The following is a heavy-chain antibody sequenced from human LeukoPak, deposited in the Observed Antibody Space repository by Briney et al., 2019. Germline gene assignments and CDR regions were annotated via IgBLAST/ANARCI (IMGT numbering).Heavy chain of an antibody. CDR1: GFTVSNTY. Sequence: GGSLRLSCAASGFTVSNTYMTWVRQPPGKGLECISVIFTAGASYYTDSVKGRFTISRDSSKNTLYLQMNSLRAEDTAVYFCARNYATTGGFENWGQGALVTVSS. CDR3: ARNYATTGGFEN. CDR2: IFTAGAS. J-gene: IGHJ4*02. V-gene: IGHV3-66*01. D-gene: IGHD5-24*01.